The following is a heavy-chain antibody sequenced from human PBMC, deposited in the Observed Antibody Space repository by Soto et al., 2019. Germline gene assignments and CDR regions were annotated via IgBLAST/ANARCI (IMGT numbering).Heavy chain of an antibody. V-gene: IGHV1-69*01. D-gene: IGHD1-26*01. Sequence: QVQLVQSGAEVKKPGSSVKVSCKASGGTFSSYAISWVRQAPGQGLEWMGGIIPIFGTANYAQKFQRRVTITADESTSTAYMEPSSLRSEDMAVYYCARDPNSGGGDPGSWTDDYWCQGTLVTVSS. CDR1: GGTFSSYA. CDR2: IIPIFGTA. J-gene: IGHJ4*02. CDR3: ARDPNSGGGDPGSWTDDY.